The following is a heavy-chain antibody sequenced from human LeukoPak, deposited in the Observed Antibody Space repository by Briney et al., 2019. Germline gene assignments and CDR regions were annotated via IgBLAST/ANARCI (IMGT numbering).Heavy chain of an antibody. CDR2: ITGRGDAT. V-gene: IGHV3-23*01. CDR1: DFSFITYA. J-gene: IGHJ4*02. D-gene: IGHD5-12*01. CDR3: AKDPILSAYDF. Sequence: GGSLRLSCVGSDFSFITYAMSWVRQAPGKGLEWVSIITGRGDATYYADSVKGRFTISRDNSKNTFYLQMNSLGADDTAVYYCAKDPILSAYDFWGQGTLVTVSS.